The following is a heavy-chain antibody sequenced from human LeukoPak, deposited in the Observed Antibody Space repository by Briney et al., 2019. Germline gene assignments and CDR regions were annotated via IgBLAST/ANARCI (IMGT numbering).Heavy chain of an antibody. CDR1: GFSFSSNG. D-gene: IGHD3-10*01. CDR3: AKGGAVVRGYFDY. V-gene: IGHV3-30*02. CDR2: IRYDGSNK. J-gene: IGHJ4*02. Sequence: HPGGSLRLSCAASGFSFSSNGMHWVRQAPGKGLEWVAFIRYDGSNKYYADSVKGRFTISRDNSKNTLYLQMNSLRAEDTAVYYCAKGGAVVRGYFDYWGQGTLVTVSS.